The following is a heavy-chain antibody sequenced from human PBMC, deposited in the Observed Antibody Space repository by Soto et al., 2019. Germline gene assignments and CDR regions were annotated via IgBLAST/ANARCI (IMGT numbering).Heavy chain of an antibody. CDR1: GGSISSSSYY. J-gene: IGHJ5*02. D-gene: IGHD3-10*01. CDR3: ARLHHGFSGWFDP. V-gene: IGHV4-39*01. Sequence: SETLSLTCTVSGGSISSSSYYWGWIRQPPGKGLEWIGSIYYSGSTYYNPSLKSRVTISVDTSKNQFSLKLSSVTAADTAVYYCARLHHGFSGWFDPWGQGTLVTVSS. CDR2: IYYSGST.